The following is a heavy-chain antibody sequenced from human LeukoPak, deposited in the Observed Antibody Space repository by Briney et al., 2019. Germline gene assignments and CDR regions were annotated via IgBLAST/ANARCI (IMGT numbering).Heavy chain of an antibody. CDR2: GYYSGST. D-gene: IGHD1-26*01. Sequence: RASETLSLTCTVSGGSISSDAYYWSWVRQPPGKGLEWIEYGYYSGSTYYNPSLRSRLTISVDTSKNQFSLKLKSVTAEETAVYYCARGAIMGGTTFFDYWGQGSLVTVSS. J-gene: IGHJ4*02. V-gene: IGHV4-30-4*01. CDR1: GGSISSDAYY. CDR3: ARGAIMGGTTFFDY.